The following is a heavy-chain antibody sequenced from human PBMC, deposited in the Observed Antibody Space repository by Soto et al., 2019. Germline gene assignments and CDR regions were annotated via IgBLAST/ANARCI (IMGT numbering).Heavy chain of an antibody. CDR1: GFTFSSYG. Sequence: GGSLRLSCAASGFTFSSYGMHWVRQAPGKGLEWVAVIWYDGSNKYYADSVKGRFTISRDNSKNTLYLQMNSLRAEDTAVYYCARDRPKYSYIDYWGQGTLVTVSS. CDR2: IWYDGSNK. D-gene: IGHD5-18*01. CDR3: ARDRPKYSYIDY. J-gene: IGHJ4*02. V-gene: IGHV3-33*01.